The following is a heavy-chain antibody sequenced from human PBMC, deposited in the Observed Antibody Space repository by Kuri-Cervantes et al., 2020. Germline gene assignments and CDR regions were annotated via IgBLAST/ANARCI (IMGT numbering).Heavy chain of an antibody. Sequence: SVKVSCKASGGTFTSSNFIWVRQAPGQGLEWMGGVIPIFGTVHYAQKFQGRVTITADKSTTTAYMELSSLRSEDTAVYYCARDSSGTQWASDYWGQGTLVTVSS. V-gene: IGHV1-69*06. CDR2: VIPIFGTV. CDR1: GGTFTSSN. J-gene: IGHJ4*02. CDR3: ARDSSGTQWASDY. D-gene: IGHD1-26*01.